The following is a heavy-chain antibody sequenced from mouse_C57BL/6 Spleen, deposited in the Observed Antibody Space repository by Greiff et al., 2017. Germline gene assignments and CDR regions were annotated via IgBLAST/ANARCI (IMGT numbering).Heavy chain of an antibody. Sequence: VQLQQSGAELVRPGASVKLSCKASGYTFTDYCIDWVKQRPGQGLEWIARIYPGSGNTYYNEKFKGKATLTAEKSSSTAYMQLSSLTSEDSAVYCCTSYPHEDYGTREDWYFDVWGTGTTVTVSA. CDR3: TSYPHEDYGTREDWYFDV. CDR1: GYTFTDYC. J-gene: IGHJ1*03. V-gene: IGHV1-76*01. CDR2: IYPGSGNT. D-gene: IGHD1-1*01.